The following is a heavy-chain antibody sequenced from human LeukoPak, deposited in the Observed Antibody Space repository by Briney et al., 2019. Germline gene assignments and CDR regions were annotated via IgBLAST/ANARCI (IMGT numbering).Heavy chain of an antibody. Sequence: TGGSLRLSCAASGFTVGSSYMGCVRQAPGKGLEWVSVIYSGGSTYYADSMKGRFTLSRDNSKNTLYLQLNSLRAEDTAVYYCARLSGSYYEADYWGQGTLVTVSS. CDR3: ARLSGSYYEADY. V-gene: IGHV3-53*01. D-gene: IGHD1-26*01. CDR2: IYSGGST. J-gene: IGHJ4*02. CDR1: GFTVGSSY.